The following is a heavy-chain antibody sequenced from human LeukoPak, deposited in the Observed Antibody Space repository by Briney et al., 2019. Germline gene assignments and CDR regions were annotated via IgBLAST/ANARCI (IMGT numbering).Heavy chain of an antibody. V-gene: IGHV4-59*08. CDR1: GGSTDFYY. CDR3: ARHGGIQGYSSSLGDAFDM. D-gene: IGHD6-13*01. CDR2: IYYSGHT. Sequence: PSETLSLTCNVSGGSTDFYYWSWIRQPPGKGLEWIGCIYYSGHTDYNPSLKSPVTISLDTAKNQFFLQLTSVTAADTALYCCARHGGIQGYSSSLGDAFDMWGQGTVVTVSS. J-gene: IGHJ3*02.